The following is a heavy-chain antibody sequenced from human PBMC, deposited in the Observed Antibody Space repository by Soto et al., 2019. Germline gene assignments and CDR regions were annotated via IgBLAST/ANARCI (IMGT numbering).Heavy chain of an antibody. CDR2: IRSKANSYAT. Sequence: VQLVESGGGLVQPGGSLKLSCAASGFTFSGSAMHWVRQASGKGLEWVGRIRSKANSYATAYAASVKGRFTISRDDSKNTAYLQMNSLKTEDTAVYYCTKVEQWLDDFDYWGQGTLVTVSS. D-gene: IGHD6-19*01. V-gene: IGHV3-73*02. CDR3: TKVEQWLDDFDY. J-gene: IGHJ4*02. CDR1: GFTFSGSA.